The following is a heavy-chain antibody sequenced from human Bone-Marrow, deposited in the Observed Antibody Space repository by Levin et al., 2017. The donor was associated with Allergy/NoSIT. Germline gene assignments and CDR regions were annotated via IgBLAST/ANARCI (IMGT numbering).Heavy chain of an antibody. D-gene: IGHD3-16*02. Sequence: PGGSLRLSCAASGFTFSSYAMSWVRQAPGKGLEWVSAISGSGGSTYYADSVKGRFTISRDNSKNTLYLQMNSLRAEDTAVYYCAKAGTFGGVIHPFDYWGQGTLVTVSS. J-gene: IGHJ4*02. CDR1: GFTFSSYA. CDR3: AKAGTFGGVIHPFDY. CDR2: ISGSGGST. V-gene: IGHV3-23*01.